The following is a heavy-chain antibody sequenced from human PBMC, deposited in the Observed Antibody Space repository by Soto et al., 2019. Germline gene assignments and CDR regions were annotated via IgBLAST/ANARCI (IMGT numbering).Heavy chain of an antibody. D-gene: IGHD4-17*01. CDR1: RGTFSIST. J-gene: IGHJ4*02. Sequence: VKVRCKASRGTFSISTIGWVRQAPGQGLEWMGRIIPILGIANYAQKFQGRVTITADNTKNTLFLQLSSLTEDDTSVYYCVREPSDDYLSGIDYWGQGTLVTVSS. V-gene: IGHV1-69*10. CDR2: IIPILGIA. CDR3: VREPSDDYLSGIDY.